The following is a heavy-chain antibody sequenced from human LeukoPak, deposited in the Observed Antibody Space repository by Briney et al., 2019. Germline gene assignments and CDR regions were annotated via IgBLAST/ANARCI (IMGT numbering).Heavy chain of an antibody. CDR2: VDGSGDT. CDR3: ARVGHCSSTACSYRYFDY. Sequence: ASETLSLTCIVSGGSMSDYFWTWIRQPAGKGLEWIGRVDGSGDTNLNPALKSRVSISVDTSKNQFSPQLSSVTAADTAVYYCARVGHCSSTACSYRYFDYWGQGALVTVSS. D-gene: IGHD2-2*01. J-gene: IGHJ4*02. CDR1: GGSMSDYF. V-gene: IGHV4-4*07.